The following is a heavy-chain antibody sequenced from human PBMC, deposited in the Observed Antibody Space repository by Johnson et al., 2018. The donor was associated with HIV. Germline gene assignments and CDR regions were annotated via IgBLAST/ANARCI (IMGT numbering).Heavy chain of an antibody. CDR1: GFTFSSYA. J-gene: IGHJ3*02. CDR3: ARAYNDAFDI. D-gene: IGHD5-24*01. Sequence: QVQLVESGGGVVQPGRSLRLSCAASGFTFSSYAMHWVRQAPGRGLEWVAVISYDGRNKYYADSVKGRFTISRDNSKNTLYLQMNSLRAEDTAVFYCARAYNDAFDIWGQGTMVTVSS. CDR2: ISYDGRNK. V-gene: IGHV3-30-3*01.